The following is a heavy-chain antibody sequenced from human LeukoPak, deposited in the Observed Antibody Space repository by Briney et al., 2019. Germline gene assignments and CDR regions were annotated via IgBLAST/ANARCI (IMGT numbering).Heavy chain of an antibody. CDR1: GFTFSTYA. D-gene: IGHD6-13*01. V-gene: IGHV4-38-2*01. CDR2: IYYSGST. J-gene: IGHJ4*02. Sequence: GSLRLSCAASGFTFSTYAMSWIRQPPGKGLEWIGSIYYSGSTYYNPSLKSRVTISVDTSKNQFSLKLSSVTAADTAVYYCARAIAAAFDYWGQGTLVTVSS. CDR3: ARAIAAAFDY.